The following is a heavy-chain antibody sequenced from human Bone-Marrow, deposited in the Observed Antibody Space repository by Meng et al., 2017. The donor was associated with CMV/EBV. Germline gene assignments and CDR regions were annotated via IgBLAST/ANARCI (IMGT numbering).Heavy chain of an antibody. Sequence: SVKVSCKASGGTFSSYTINWVRQAPGQGLEWMGGIIPFFGTTDCAQRFQGRVTITADESTSTAYMELSSLRSEDTAVYYCAREGIEFYTPNSIYYYCGMDVWGQGTTVTVSS. CDR1: GGTFSSYT. CDR2: IIPFFGTT. V-gene: IGHV1-69*13. CDR3: AREGIEFYTPNSIYYYCGMDV. D-gene: IGHD2-2*02. J-gene: IGHJ6*02.